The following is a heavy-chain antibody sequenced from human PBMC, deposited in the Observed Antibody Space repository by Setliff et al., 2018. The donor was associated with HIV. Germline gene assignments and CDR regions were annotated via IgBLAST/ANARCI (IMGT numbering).Heavy chain of an antibody. D-gene: IGHD6-19*01. J-gene: IGHJ3*02. V-gene: IGHV1-18*01. CDR3: ARYASYTSDWREAFDI. CDR2: ISDYTGNT. CDR1: GYTFSSHG. Sequence: WPSVKVSCKASGYTFSSHGITWVRQVPGQGLEWMGWISDYTGNTNYAQKFQARVTMTIDSSTTTAYMELRSLRADDTALYYCARYASYTSDWREAFDIWGQGTMVT.